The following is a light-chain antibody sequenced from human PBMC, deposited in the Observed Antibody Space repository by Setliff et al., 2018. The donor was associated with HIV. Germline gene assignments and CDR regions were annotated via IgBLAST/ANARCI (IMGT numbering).Light chain of an antibody. J-gene: IGLJ2*01. CDR1: KLGDKY. Sequence: ELTQPPSVSVSPGQTASITCSGDKLGDKYACWYQQKPGQSPVLVIYQDNKRPSGIPERFSGSNSGNTATLTISGTQAMDEADYYCQTWDSSTYVLFGGGTK. CDR2: QDN. CDR3: QTWDSSTYVL. V-gene: IGLV3-1*01.